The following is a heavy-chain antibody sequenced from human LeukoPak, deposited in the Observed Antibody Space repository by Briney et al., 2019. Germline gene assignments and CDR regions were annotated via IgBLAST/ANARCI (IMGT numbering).Heavy chain of an antibody. CDR1: GFTFSSYA. Sequence: GGSLRLSGAASGFTFSSYAMSWVRQAPGKGLEWVSAISGSGGSTYYADSVKGRFTISRDNSKNTLYLQMNSLRAEDTAVYYCARNPGGDYVWGSYRYNWFDPWGQGTLVTVSS. V-gene: IGHV3-23*01. J-gene: IGHJ5*02. D-gene: IGHD3-16*02. CDR3: ARNPGGDYVWGSYRYNWFDP. CDR2: ISGSGGST.